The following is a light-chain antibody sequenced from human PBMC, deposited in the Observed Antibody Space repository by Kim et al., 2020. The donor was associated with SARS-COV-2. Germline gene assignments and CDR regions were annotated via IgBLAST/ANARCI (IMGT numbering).Light chain of an antibody. V-gene: IGKV3-15*01. CDR2: GAS. CDR1: QSVSNN. J-gene: IGKJ4*01. Sequence: IVMTQSPATLSVSPGEGVTLSCRADQSVSNNLAWYQQQSGQAPRLLIHGASTRAAGIPARFSGSGSGTEFTLTISSLQSEDSAVYYCQQYNDWPLITFGGGTKVDIK. CDR3: QQYNDWPLIT.